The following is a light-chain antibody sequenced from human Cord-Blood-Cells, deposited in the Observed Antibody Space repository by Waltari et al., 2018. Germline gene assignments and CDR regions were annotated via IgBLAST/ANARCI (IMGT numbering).Light chain of an antibody. CDR3: QAWDSSTAV. V-gene: IGLV3-1*01. CDR1: KWGDNY. CDR2: QDS. Sequence: SYELTQPPCVAVSPGQTASITCTGEKWGDNYASWYQQTPGQSPVLVIYQDSKRPSGIPERFSGSNSGNTATLTISGTQAMDEADYYCQAWDSSTAVFGTGTKVTVL. J-gene: IGLJ1*01.